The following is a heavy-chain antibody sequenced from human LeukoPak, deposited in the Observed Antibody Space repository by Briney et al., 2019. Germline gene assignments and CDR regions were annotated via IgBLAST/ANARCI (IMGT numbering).Heavy chain of an antibody. CDR3: ARGPNSNWSGLDF. V-gene: IGHV3-11*06. CDR1: GFTFSDYY. D-gene: IGHD6-6*01. Sequence: NTGGSLRLSCAASGFTFSDYYMSWIRQAPGKGLEWVSYISSSSSYTNYADSVKGRFTISRDNAKNSLYLQMNSLRAEDTAVYYCARGPNSNWSGLDFWGQGTLLTVSS. J-gene: IGHJ4*02. CDR2: ISSSSSYT.